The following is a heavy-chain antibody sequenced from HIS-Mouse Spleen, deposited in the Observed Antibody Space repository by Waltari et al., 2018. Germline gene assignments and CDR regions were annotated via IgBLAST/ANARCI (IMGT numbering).Heavy chain of an antibody. V-gene: IGHV3-7*01. Sequence: EVQLVESGGGLVQPGVSLRLSCADSGFTFRRYCMSWVRQAPGKGLEWVANIKQDGSEKYYVDSVKGRFTISRDNAKNSLYLQMNSLRAEDTAVYYCARERRGPGWFDPWGQGTLVTVSS. CDR3: ARERRGPGWFDP. CDR1: GFTFRRYC. D-gene: IGHD5-12*01. CDR2: IKQDGSEK. J-gene: IGHJ5*02.